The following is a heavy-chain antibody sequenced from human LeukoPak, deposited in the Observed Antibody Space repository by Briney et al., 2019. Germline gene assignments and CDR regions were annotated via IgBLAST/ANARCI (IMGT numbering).Heavy chain of an antibody. V-gene: IGHV4-31*03. CDR3: ARGGNRFGGFYFDY. CDR2: IHHSGRS. D-gene: IGHD3-10*01. Sequence: SETLSLTCTVSADSLSSGGHYWAWIRQFPGKGLESIGFIHHSGRSRHNPSLKDRVATSVDTSRKQFPLKLSSVTAADTDMYYCARGGNRFGGFYFDYWGQGIQVIVSS. CDR1: ADSLSSGGHY. J-gene: IGHJ4*02.